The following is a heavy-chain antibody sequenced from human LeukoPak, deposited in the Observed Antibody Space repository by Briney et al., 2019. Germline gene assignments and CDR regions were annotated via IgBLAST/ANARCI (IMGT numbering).Heavy chain of an antibody. J-gene: IGHJ4*02. Sequence: KTGGSLRLSCAASGFTFSSHTINWVRQAPGKGLEWVSSISSSSDYIHYADSVKGRFTISRDNAKNSLYLQMNSLRAEDTAVYYCARVRYFDWLGPFDYWGQGTLVTVSS. D-gene: IGHD3-9*01. CDR1: GFTFSSHT. CDR2: ISSSSDYI. V-gene: IGHV3-21*01. CDR3: ARVRYFDWLGPFDY.